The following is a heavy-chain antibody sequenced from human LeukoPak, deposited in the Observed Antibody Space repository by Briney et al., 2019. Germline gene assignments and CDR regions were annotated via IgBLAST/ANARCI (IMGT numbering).Heavy chain of an antibody. CDR2: ISAYNGNT. V-gene: IGHV1-18*01. CDR3: ARVHADYYYYYYMDV. J-gene: IGHJ6*03. CDR1: GGTFSSYA. Sequence: ASVKVSCKASGGTFSSYAISWVRQAPGQGLEWMGWISAYNGNTNYAQKLQGRVTMTTDTSTSTAYMELRSLRSDDTAVYYCARVHADYYYYYYMDVWGKGTTVTVSS.